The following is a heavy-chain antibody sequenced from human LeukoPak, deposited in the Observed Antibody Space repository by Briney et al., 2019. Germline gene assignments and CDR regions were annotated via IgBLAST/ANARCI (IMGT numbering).Heavy chain of an antibody. CDR2: IYYSGST. CDR3: ASGLSGSSWGLDY. V-gene: IGHV4-39*07. D-gene: IGHD2-15*01. J-gene: IGHJ4*02. CDR1: GGSISSSSYY. Sequence: SETLSLTCTVSGGSISSSSYYWGWIRQPPGKGLEWIGSIYYSGSTYYNPSLKSRVTISVDTSKNQFSLKLSSVTAADTAVYYCASGLSGSSWGLDYWGQGTLVAVSS.